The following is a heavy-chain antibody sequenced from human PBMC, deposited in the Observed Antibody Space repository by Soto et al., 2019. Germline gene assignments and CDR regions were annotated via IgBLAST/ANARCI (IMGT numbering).Heavy chain of an antibody. J-gene: IGHJ4*02. CDR1: GYTFTSYG. Sequence: QVQLVQSGAEVKKPGASVKVSCKASGYTFTSYGISWVRQAPGQGLEWMGWISAYNGNTNYAQKLQGRVTMTRDTSTSTAYLALRSLRSDDTAVYYCARDAQGVFRHYWGQGTRVTVSS. CDR3: ARDAQGVFRHY. CDR2: ISAYNGNT. V-gene: IGHV1-18*01. D-gene: IGHD3-16*01.